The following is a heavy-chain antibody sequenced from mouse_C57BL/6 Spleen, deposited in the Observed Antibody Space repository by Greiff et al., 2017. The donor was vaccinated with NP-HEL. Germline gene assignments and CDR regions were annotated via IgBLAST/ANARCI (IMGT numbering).Heavy chain of an antibody. CDR1: GFTFSSYA. CDR3: ARDTDSSGYGY. J-gene: IGHJ2*01. CDR2: ISDGGSYT. V-gene: IGHV5-4*01. Sequence: EVQRVESGGGLVKPGGSLKLSCAASGFTFSSYAMSWVRQTPEKRLEWVATISDGGSYTYYPDNVKGRFTISRDNAKNNLYLQMSHLKSEDTAMYYCARDTDSSGYGYWGQGTTLTVSS. D-gene: IGHD3-2*02.